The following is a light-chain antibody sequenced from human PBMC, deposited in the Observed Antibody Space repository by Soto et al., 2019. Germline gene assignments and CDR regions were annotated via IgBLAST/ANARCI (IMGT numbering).Light chain of an antibody. Sequence: QSVLTQPPSASGTPGQRVTISCSGSDSNIGSNPVNWYQQLPGTAPKLLIYSNDQRSSGVPDRFSGSKSGTSASLAISALQPEDEAVYYCAAWDDSLSGLFGGGTQLTVL. J-gene: IGLJ7*01. CDR3: AAWDDSLSGL. V-gene: IGLV1-44*01. CDR2: SND. CDR1: DSNIGSNP.